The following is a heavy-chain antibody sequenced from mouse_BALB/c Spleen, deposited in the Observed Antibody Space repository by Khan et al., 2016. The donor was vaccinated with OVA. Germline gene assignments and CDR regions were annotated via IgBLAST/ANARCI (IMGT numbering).Heavy chain of an antibody. V-gene: IGHV3-2*02. CDR1: GYSITSDYA. J-gene: IGHJ4*01. D-gene: IGHD2-3*01. Sequence: EVQLQESGPGLVKPSQSLSLTCTVTGYSITSDYAWNWIRQFPGNKLEWMGYINYSGSANYNPSLKSRISITRGTSKNQFFLQLKSMTTEDTATYYCARDGSRYNYAMDHWGQGTSVTVSS. CDR2: INYSGSA. CDR3: ARDGSRYNYAMDH.